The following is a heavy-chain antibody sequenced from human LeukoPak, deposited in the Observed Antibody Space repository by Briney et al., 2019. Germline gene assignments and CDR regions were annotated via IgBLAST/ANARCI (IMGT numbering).Heavy chain of an antibody. CDR3: ANLHYDILTGYIYYFDH. Sequence: QTGGSLRLSCAASGFTVSSNYMSWVRQAPGKGLEWVSFIYTSYTTYYADSVKGRFTISRDNSKNTLFLQMNSLRADDTAVYYCANLHYDILTGYIYYFDHWGQGTLVTVFS. V-gene: IGHV3-53*01. J-gene: IGHJ4*02. D-gene: IGHD3-9*01. CDR1: GFTVSSNY. CDR2: IYTSYTT.